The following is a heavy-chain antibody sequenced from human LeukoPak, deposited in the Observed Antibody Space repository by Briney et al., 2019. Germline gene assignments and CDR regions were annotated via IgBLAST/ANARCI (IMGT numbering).Heavy chain of an antibody. J-gene: IGHJ4*02. D-gene: IGHD5-18*01. Sequence: TSETLSLTCTVSGGSISSYYWSWTRQPPGKGLEWIGYIYYSGSTNYNPSLKSRVTISVDTSKNQFSLKLSSVTAADTAVYYCARGEEDGYSYGYRFDYWGQGTLVTVSS. CDR2: IYYSGST. V-gene: IGHV4-59*01. CDR3: ARGEEDGYSYGYRFDY. CDR1: GGSISSYY.